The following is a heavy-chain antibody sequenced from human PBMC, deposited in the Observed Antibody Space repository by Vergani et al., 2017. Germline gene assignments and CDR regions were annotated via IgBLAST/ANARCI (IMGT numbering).Heavy chain of an antibody. CDR3: ASRRPRLNLGSKSNAGTFDS. Sequence: QVHLQQRGAGVLKPSETLSLTCGVIGGSLSGYFWSWIRQSTGGGLEWIGEITAIGSAKYSPSATSRVTISVDTSRGEFTLTVTSVTAADTGLYFCASRRPRLNLGSKSNAGTFDSWGQGTLVTVSS. J-gene: IGHJ4*02. CDR2: ITAIGSA. V-gene: IGHV4-34*02. D-gene: IGHD3-10*01. CDR1: GGSLSGYF.